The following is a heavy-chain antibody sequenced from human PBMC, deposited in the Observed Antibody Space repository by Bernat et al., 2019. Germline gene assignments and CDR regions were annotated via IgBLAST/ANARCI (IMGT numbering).Heavy chain of an antibody. J-gene: IGHJ5*02. CDR1: GFTFSDYW. CDR2: ISSDGSNT. Sequence: EVQLVESGGGFVQPGGSLRLSCAASGFTFSDYWMHWVRQAPGKGLVWVSRISSDGSNTSYADSAKGRFTIARDNAKNTLLLQMNSQSAEDTAVYFCEREGSATPYNWFDPWGQGTLVTVSS. V-gene: IGHV3-74*01. CDR3: EREGSATPYNWFDP. D-gene: IGHD5-24*01.